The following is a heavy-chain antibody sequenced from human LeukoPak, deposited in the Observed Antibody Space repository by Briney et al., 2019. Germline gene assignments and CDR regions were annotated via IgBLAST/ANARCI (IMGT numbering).Heavy chain of an antibody. J-gene: IGHJ3*02. CDR3: ARDPTVSNFHDAFDI. Sequence: GGSLRLSCVASGFTFSSYWMSWVRQAPGKGLEWVATIKKDGSQKEYVDSMKGRLTIPRDNAKNSLYLQMNSLRAEDTAMYYCARDPTVSNFHDAFDIWGQGTMVTVSS. CDR1: GFTFSSYW. CDR2: IKKDGSQK. V-gene: IGHV3-7*05. D-gene: IGHD4-17*01.